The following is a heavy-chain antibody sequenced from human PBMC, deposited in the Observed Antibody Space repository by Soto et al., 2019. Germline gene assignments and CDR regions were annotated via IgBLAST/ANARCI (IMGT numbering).Heavy chain of an antibody. J-gene: IGHJ4*02. D-gene: IGHD2-15*01. CDR3: AKASDGGWPYYFDS. V-gene: IGHV3-11*01. Sequence: PGGSLRLSCGASGFTFSDYYMTWIRQAPGKGLEWISYISGSGNTVDYSDSVKGRFTISRDNSKNSLYLQMNSLRVEDSAVYFCAKASDGGWPYYFDSWGQGALVTVSS. CDR1: GFTFSDYY. CDR2: ISGSGNTV.